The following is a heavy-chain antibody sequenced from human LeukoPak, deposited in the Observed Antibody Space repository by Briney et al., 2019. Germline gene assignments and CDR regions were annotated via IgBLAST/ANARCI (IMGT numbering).Heavy chain of an antibody. CDR2: IRSKAYGGTT. J-gene: IGHJ5*02. Sequence: PGGSLRLSCTASGFTFGDYAMSWVRQAPGKGLEWVGFIRSKAYGGTTEYAASVEGRFTISRDDSKSIAYLQMNSLKTEDTAVYYCTRGDGYNWAWGQGTLVTVSS. CDR1: GFTFGDYA. D-gene: IGHD5-24*01. CDR3: TRGDGYNWA. V-gene: IGHV3-49*04.